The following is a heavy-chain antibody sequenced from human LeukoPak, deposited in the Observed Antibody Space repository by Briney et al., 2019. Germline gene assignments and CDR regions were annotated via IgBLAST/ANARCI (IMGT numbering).Heavy chain of an antibody. CDR2: IYYSGST. J-gene: IGHJ5*02. Sequence: PSETLSLTCTVSGASISSSTDYWGWIRQPPGKWLEWIANIYYSGSTYYNPSLKSRVTISVDTSKNQFSLKLSSVTAADTAVYYCAGLIRPGWLDPWGQGTLVTVSS. CDR3: AGLIRPGWLDP. CDR1: GASISSSTDY. D-gene: IGHD1-14*01. V-gene: IGHV4-39*01.